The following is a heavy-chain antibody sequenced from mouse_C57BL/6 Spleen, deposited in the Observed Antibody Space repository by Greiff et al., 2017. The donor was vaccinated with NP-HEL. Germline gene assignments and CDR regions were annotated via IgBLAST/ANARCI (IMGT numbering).Heavy chain of an antibody. Sequence: VQLQQPGAELVMPGASVKLSCKASGYTFTSYWMHWVKQRPGQGLEWIGEIDPSDSYTNYNQKFKGKSTLTVDKSSSTAYMQLSSLTSEDSAVYYCARWVYYGSSPHWYFDVWGTGTTVTVSS. CDR1: GYTFTSYW. D-gene: IGHD1-1*01. V-gene: IGHV1-69*01. CDR2: IDPSDSYT. CDR3: ARWVYYGSSPHWYFDV. J-gene: IGHJ1*03.